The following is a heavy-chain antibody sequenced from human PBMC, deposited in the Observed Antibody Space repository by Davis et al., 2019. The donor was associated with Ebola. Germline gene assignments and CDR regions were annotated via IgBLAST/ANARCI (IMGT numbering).Heavy chain of an antibody. CDR2: ISGSGGST. D-gene: IGHD3-22*01. V-gene: IGHV3-23*01. J-gene: IGHJ4*02. CDR1: GFTFSNYA. CDR3: ARGFYDSSGYGIDY. Sequence: GESLKISCAASGFTFSNYAMTWVRQAPGKGLEWVSAISGSGGSTYYADSVKGRFTISRDNSKNTLYLQMNSLRAEDTAVYYCARGFYDSSGYGIDYWGQGTLVTVSS.